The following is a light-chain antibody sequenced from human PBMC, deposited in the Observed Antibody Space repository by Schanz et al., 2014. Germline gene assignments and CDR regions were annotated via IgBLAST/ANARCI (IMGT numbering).Light chain of an antibody. CDR3: QQYGSSPVT. CDR1: QSVSSSY. J-gene: IGKJ4*01. Sequence: EIVLTQSPGTLSLSPGERATLSCRASQSVSSSYLAWYQQKPGLAPRLLIYGVSSRATGIPDSFSGSGSGTDFTLTISRLEPEDFAVYYCQQYGSSPVTFGGGTKV. CDR2: GVS. V-gene: IGKV3-20*01.